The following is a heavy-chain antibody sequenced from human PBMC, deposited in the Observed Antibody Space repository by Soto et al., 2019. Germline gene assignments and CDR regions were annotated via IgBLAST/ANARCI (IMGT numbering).Heavy chain of an antibody. CDR3: AKVGGSGSVNFDY. Sequence: GGSLRLSCAASGFTFSNYALSWVRQPPGKGLEWVSAVSGNGATTYYVDSVKGRFTISRDNAKNMLYLQMNSLRAEDTAVYYCAKVGGSGSVNFDYWGQGALVTVSS. J-gene: IGHJ4*02. CDR2: VSGNGATT. CDR1: GFTFSNYA. V-gene: IGHV3-23*01. D-gene: IGHD3-10*01.